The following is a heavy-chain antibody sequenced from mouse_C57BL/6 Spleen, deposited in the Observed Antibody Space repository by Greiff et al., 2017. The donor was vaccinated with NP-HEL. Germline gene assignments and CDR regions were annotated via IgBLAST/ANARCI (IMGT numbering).Heavy chain of an antibody. CDR1: GYAFSSSW. V-gene: IGHV1-82*01. CDR2: IYPGDGDT. Sequence: QVQLKESGPELVKPGASVKISCKASGYAFSSSWMNWVKQRPGKGLEWIGRIYPGDGDTNYNGKFKGKATLTADKSSSTAYMQLSSLTSEDSAVYFCARSYGSDYWGQGTTLTVSS. CDR3: ARSYGSDY. D-gene: IGHD2-2*01. J-gene: IGHJ2*01.